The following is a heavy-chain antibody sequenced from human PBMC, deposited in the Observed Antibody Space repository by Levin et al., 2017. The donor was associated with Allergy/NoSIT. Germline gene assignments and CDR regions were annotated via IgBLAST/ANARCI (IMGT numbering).Heavy chain of an antibody. CDR2: ITGGGFNT. CDR1: GFTISDYA. Sequence: ETLSLTCAVSGFTISDYAMAWVRQAPGKGLEWVSVITGGGFNTYYGDSVKGRFTVSRDDSKDTLYLDLNSLRAEDTAVYYCAKKQGGTSGFSFDVWGQGTMVTVSS. J-gene: IGHJ3*01. CDR3: AKKQGGTSGFSFDV. D-gene: IGHD1-1*01. V-gene: IGHV3-23*01.